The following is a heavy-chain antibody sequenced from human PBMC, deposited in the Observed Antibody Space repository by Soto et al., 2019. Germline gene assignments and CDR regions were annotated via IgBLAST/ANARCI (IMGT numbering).Heavy chain of an antibody. Sequence: GGSLRLSCAASGFTFSSYAMHWVRQAPGKGLEWVAVISYDGSNKDYADSVKGRFTISRDNSKNTLYLQMNSLRAEDTAVYYCAPTRYSGSYGYFDYWGQGTLVTVSS. V-gene: IGHV3-30-3*01. CDR1: GFTFSSYA. J-gene: IGHJ4*02. CDR2: ISYDGSNK. CDR3: APTRYSGSYGYFDY. D-gene: IGHD1-26*01.